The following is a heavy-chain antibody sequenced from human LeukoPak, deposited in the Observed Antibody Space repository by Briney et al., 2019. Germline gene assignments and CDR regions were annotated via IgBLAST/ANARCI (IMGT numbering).Heavy chain of an antibody. D-gene: IGHD6-13*01. CDR1: GFTFSSYS. CDR3: ARDSHSSSWYSEFDY. J-gene: IGHJ4*02. Sequence: PGGSLRLSCAASGFTFSSYSMNWVRQAPGKGLESVSSINILSNYIYYADSVKGRFTISRDNAKDSLYLQMNSLRAEDTAVYYCARDSHSSSWYSEFDYWGQGTLVTVSS. V-gene: IGHV3-21*01. CDR2: INILSNYI.